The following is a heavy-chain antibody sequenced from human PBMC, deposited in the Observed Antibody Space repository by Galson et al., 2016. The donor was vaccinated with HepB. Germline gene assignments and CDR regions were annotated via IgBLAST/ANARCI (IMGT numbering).Heavy chain of an antibody. CDR2: ISSYNGNT. CDR3: ARAHYDSSGLGPDYYYGMAV. Sequence: SVKVSCKASGYTFTSYAISWVRQAPGQGLEWMGWISSYNGNTNYAQNLQGRVTMTTDTSSSTAYMELRSLRSDDTAVYYCARAHYDSSGLGPDYYYGMAVWGQGTTVTVSS. V-gene: IGHV1-18*01. D-gene: IGHD3-22*01. J-gene: IGHJ6*02. CDR1: GYTFTSYA.